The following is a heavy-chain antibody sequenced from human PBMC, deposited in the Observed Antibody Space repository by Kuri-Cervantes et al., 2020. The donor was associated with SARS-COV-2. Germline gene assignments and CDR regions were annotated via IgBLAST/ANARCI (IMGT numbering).Heavy chain of an antibody. CDR2: IWYGGSTK. CDR3: ARDVAAIMTFGVPEM. CDR1: GFTFSSYG. J-gene: IGHJ6*02. D-gene: IGHD3-3*01. Sequence: GGSLRLSCAASGFTFSSYGMHWVRQAPGKGLEWVAVIWYGGSTKFYSDSVRGRFIISRDDSKNTLYLQMNSLRAEDTAVYYCARDVAAIMTFGVPEMWGQGTTVTVSS. V-gene: IGHV3-33*08.